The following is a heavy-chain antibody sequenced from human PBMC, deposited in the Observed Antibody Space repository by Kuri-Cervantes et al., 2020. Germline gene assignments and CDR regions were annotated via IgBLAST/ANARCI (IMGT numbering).Heavy chain of an antibody. CDR3: ARYKPVRGVLYGMDV. CDR2: IYGSGST. CDR1: GYSISSGFY. J-gene: IGHJ6*02. D-gene: IGHD3-10*01. V-gene: IGHV4-38-2*01. Sequence: SETLSLTCAVSGYSISSGFYWGWIRQPPGKGLEWIGSIYGSGSTSYNASLQSRITISVDTSKNQFSLKLNSVTAADTAVYYCARYKPVRGVLYGMDVWGQGTTVTVSS.